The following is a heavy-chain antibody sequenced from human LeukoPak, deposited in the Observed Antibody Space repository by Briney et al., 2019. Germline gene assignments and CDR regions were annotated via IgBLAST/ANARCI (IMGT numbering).Heavy chain of an antibody. Sequence: ASVKVSCKASGYTFTSYGVTWVRQAPGQGLEWVGWISAYNGNTNYAQNVQGRVTMSRDTSTSTAYMELRSLRSDDTAVYYCARGWETVADSYFDYWGQGTLVTVSS. CDR1: GYTFTSYG. CDR2: ISAYNGNT. J-gene: IGHJ4*02. CDR3: ARGWETVADSYFDY. D-gene: IGHD6-19*01. V-gene: IGHV1-18*01.